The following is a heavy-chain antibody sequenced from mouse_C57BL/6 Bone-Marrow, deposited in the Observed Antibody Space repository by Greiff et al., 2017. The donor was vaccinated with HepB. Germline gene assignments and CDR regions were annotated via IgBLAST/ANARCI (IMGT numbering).Heavy chain of an antibody. CDR2: IYPGSGNT. J-gene: IGHJ3*01. V-gene: IGHV1-76*01. CDR3: AREDRPAWFAY. Sequence: QVQLQQSGAELVRPGASVKLSCKASGYTFTDYYINWVKQRPGQGLEWIARIYPGSGNTYYNEKFKGKATLTAEKSSSTAYMQRSSLTSEDSAVYFCAREDRPAWFAYWGQGTLVTVSA. CDR1: GYTFTDYY.